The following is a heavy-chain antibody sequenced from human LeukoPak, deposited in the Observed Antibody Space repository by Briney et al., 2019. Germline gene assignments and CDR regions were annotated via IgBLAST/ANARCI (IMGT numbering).Heavy chain of an antibody. D-gene: IGHD3-10*01. J-gene: IGHJ5*02. Sequence: PGRSLRLSCAASGFTFSSYGMHWVRQAPGKGLEWVAVISNDGSNKYYADSVKGRFTISRDNSKNTLYLQMNSLRAEDTAVYYCARDKIDRYYYGSGSYSNWFDPWGQGTLVTVSS. V-gene: IGHV3-30*03. CDR1: GFTFSSYG. CDR3: ARDKIDRYYYGSGSYSNWFDP. CDR2: ISNDGSNK.